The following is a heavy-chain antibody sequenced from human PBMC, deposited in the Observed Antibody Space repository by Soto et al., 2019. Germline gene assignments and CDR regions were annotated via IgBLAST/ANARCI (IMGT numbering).Heavy chain of an antibody. V-gene: IGHV3-21*01. Sequence: EVQLVESGGGLVKPGGSLRLSCAASGFTFSSYTMNWVRQAPGKGLEWVSAISSSSGYIYYADAVKGRFTISRDNAKNSLYLQMNSLRAEDTAVYYCARGNGGGRVFHYWGQGTLVTVSS. J-gene: IGHJ4*02. CDR2: ISSSSGYI. D-gene: IGHD2-8*01. CDR3: ARGNGGGRVFHY. CDR1: GFTFSSYT.